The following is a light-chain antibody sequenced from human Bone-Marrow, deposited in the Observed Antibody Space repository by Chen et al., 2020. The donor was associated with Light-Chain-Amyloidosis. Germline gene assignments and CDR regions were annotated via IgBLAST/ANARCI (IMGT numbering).Light chain of an antibody. CDR2: AAS. J-gene: IGKJ4*01. V-gene: IGKV1-39*01. CDR3: QESYSTPPT. Sequence: DIQMTQSPSSLSASVGDRVTITCRASQSISSYLNWYQQKPGKAPKLLIYAASSLQSGVPSRFSGRGSGSDFTLTSSSLQPEDFATYYCQESYSTPPTFGGGTKVECK. CDR1: QSISSY.